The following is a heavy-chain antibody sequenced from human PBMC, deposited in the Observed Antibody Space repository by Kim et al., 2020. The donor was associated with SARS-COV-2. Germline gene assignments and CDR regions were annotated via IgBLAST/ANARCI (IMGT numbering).Heavy chain of an antibody. CDR3: AGSSRGLDAFDI. Sequence: YYPRSVKGRFTISIENPKNSFYLQLNSLSAGDTAVYYCAGSSRGLDAFDIWGQGTLVTVSS. J-gene: IGHJ3*02. D-gene: IGHD6-13*01. V-gene: IGHV3-13*01.